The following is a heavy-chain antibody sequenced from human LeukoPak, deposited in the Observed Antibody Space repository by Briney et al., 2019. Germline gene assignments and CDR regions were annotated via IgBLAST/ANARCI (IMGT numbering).Heavy chain of an antibody. Sequence: ESSETLSLTCAVYGGSFSGYYWSWIRQPPGKGLEWIGEINHSGSTNYNPSLKSRVTISVDTSKNQFSLKLSSVTAADTAVYYCARIVVVPAAPNYYYGMDVWGQGTTVTVSS. CDR3: ARIVVVPAAPNYYYGMDV. CDR2: INHSGST. CDR1: GGSFSGYY. V-gene: IGHV4-34*01. D-gene: IGHD2-2*01. J-gene: IGHJ6*02.